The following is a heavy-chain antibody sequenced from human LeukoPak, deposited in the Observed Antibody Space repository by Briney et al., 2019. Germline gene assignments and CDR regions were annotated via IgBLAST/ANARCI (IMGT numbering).Heavy chain of an antibody. V-gene: IGHV1-8*01. CDR1: GYTFTSYD. D-gene: IGHD3-10*01. Sequence: ASVKVSCKASGYTFTSYDFNWVRQAPGPGIELMGWMNPNSGNTGYAQKFQGRVTMTRNTSISTAYMELSSLRSEDTAVYYCARAPTYYYGSGRRLGDYWGQGTLVTVSS. CDR2: MNPNSGNT. J-gene: IGHJ4*02. CDR3: ARAPTYYYGSGRRLGDY.